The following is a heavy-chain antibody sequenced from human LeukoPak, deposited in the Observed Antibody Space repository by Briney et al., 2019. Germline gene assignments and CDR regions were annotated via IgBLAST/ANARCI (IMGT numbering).Heavy chain of an antibody. CDR2: IYASGGA. Sequence: GGSLRLSCAASGFTFSSYMMSWVRQAPGQGLEWISIIYASGGAYHAESVKGRFSAFRDTSKNTIFLQMNNLRAGDTAMYYCVRRHDYWGQGTLVTVSS. CDR1: GFTFSSYM. V-gene: IGHV3-23*01. J-gene: IGHJ4*02. CDR3: VRRHDY.